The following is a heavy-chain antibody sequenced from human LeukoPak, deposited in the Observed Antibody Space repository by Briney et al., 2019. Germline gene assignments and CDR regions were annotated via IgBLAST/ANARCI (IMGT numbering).Heavy chain of an antibody. D-gene: IGHD6-19*01. V-gene: IGHV3-74*01. Sequence: GGSLRLSCAAPGFTFSSYWMHWVRQAPGKGLVWVSRINSDGSSTSYADSVEGRFTISRDNAKNTLYLQMNSLRAEDTAVYYCARDGVAVAGSFDYWGQGTLVTVSS. CDR2: INSDGSST. J-gene: IGHJ4*02. CDR3: ARDGVAVAGSFDY. CDR1: GFTFSSYW.